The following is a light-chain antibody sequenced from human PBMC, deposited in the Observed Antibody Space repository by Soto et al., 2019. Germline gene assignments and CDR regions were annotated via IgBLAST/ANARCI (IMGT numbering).Light chain of an antibody. CDR2: GAS. J-gene: IGKJ1*01. V-gene: IGKV3-15*01. CDR1: QSVSSN. Sequence: EIVMTQSPATLSVSPGERATLSCRASQSVSSNLAWYQQKRGQAPRLLIYGASTRATGIPARFSGSGSGTEFTLTISSLQSEDFAVYYCQQYNNWPLLTFGQGTKVDIK. CDR3: QQYNNWPLLT.